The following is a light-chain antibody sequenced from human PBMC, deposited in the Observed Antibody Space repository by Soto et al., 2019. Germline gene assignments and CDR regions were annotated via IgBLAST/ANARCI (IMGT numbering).Light chain of an antibody. Sequence: EVVMTQSPDTLSVSPGERATLSCRASQSVSSSYLAWYQQKPGQAPRLLIYGASSRATGIPDTFSGSGSGTDFTLTISRLEPEDFAVYYCQQYGRSPWTFGQGTKVDIK. CDR2: GAS. CDR1: QSVSSSY. J-gene: IGKJ1*01. V-gene: IGKV3-20*01. CDR3: QQYGRSPWT.